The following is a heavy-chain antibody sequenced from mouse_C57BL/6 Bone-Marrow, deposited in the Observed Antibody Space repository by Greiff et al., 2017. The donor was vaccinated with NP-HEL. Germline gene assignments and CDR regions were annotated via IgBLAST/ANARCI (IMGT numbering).Heavy chain of an antibody. CDR2: IDPEDGET. CDR1: GFNIKDYY. J-gene: IGHJ2*01. V-gene: IGHV14-2*01. CDR3: ARYHYYGSSEYYFDY. D-gene: IGHD1-1*01. Sequence: VQLKQSGAELVKPGASVKLSCTASGFNIKDYYMHWVKQRTEQGLEWIGRIDPEDGETKYAPQFQGKATITADTSSNTAYLQLSSLTSEDTAVYYCARYHYYGSSEYYFDYWGQGTTLTVSS.